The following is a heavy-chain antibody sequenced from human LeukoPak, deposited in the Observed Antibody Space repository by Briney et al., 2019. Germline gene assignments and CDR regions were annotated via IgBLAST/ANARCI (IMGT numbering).Heavy chain of an antibody. CDR1: GFTFSSYA. Sequence: GGSLRLSCAASGFTFSSYAMSWVRQAPGKGLEWVSAISGSGGSTYYADSVEGRFTISRDNSKNTLYLQMNSLRAEDTAVYYCAKSKGGVPAAIRTDSLFDYWGQGTLVTVSS. CDR2: ISGSGGST. J-gene: IGHJ4*02. D-gene: IGHD2-2*02. V-gene: IGHV3-23*01. CDR3: AKSKGGVPAAIRTDSLFDY.